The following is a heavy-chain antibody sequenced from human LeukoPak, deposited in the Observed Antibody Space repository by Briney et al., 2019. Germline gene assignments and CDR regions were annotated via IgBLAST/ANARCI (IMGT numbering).Heavy chain of an antibody. D-gene: IGHD3-10*01. Sequence: TPSETLSLTCTVSGGSISTSSCYWSWIRQPPGKRPEWIGTIYYTGSTYYNPSLKSRVTISVDASKNQFSLILSSVTAADTAVYYCARRPGSGSRHFDYWGQGTLVTVSS. J-gene: IGHJ4*02. V-gene: IGHV4-39*01. CDR2: IYYTGST. CDR3: ARRPGSGSRHFDY. CDR1: GGSISTSSCY.